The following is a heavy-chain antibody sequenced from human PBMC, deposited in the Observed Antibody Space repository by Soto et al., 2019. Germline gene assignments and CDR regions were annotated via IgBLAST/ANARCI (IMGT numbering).Heavy chain of an antibody. CDR2: IRSKANSYAT. CDR3: TRILSRWSSSSLDYYGMDV. J-gene: IGHJ6*02. V-gene: IGHV3-73*01. CDR1: GFTFSGSA. Sequence: PGGSLRLSCAASGFTFSGSAMHWVRQASGKGLEWVGRIRSKANSYATAYAASVKGRFTISRDDSKNTAYLQMNSLKTEDTAVYYCTRILSRWSSSSLDYYGMDVWGQGTTVTVSS. D-gene: IGHD6-6*01.